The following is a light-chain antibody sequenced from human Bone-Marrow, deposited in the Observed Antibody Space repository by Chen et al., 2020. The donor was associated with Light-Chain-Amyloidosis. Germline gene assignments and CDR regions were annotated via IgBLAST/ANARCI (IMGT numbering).Light chain of an antibody. J-gene: IGLJ2*01. CDR2: TTN. CDR1: SSNIRGNP. Sequence: QSVLIQPPSTSGTPGQRVTISCSGSSSNIRGNPVNWYRQLPGTAPNLLIYTTNQRPSVVPDRCAGSKSGTSASLAISGLQSDDEDDYYCAAWDDSLNAWAFGGGTKLTVL. V-gene: IGLV1-44*01. CDR3: AAWDDSLNAWA.